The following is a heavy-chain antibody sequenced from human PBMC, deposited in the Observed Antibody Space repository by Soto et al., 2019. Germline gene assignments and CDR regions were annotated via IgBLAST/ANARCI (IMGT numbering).Heavy chain of an antibody. CDR1: GGTFSSYT. D-gene: IGHD2-2*01. CDR3: ARHCSSTSCLLGDWFDP. Sequence: QVQLVQSGAEVKKPGSSVKVSCKASGGTFSSYTISWVRQAPGQGLEWMGRIIPILGIANYAQKFQGRVTISADKSTSTAYMELSSLRSEDTAVYYCARHCSSTSCLLGDWFDPWGQGTLVTVSS. CDR2: IIPILGIA. J-gene: IGHJ5*02. V-gene: IGHV1-69*02.